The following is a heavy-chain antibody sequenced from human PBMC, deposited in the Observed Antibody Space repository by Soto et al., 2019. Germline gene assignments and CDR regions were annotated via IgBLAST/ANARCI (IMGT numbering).Heavy chain of an antibody. D-gene: IGHD6-13*01. CDR1: GGSISSNYY. CDR3: ARLPSISWSPDS. V-gene: IGHV4-39*01. Sequence: QLQLQESGPGLVKPSETLSLTCTVSGGSISSNYYWGWIRQPPGKGLEWFGSIYYSGNTYYNPSLKSRVTISVDTSMNQFSLKLSSVTAADTPAYYSARLPSISWSPDSWGQGTLVTVSS. CDR2: IYYSGNT. J-gene: IGHJ4*02.